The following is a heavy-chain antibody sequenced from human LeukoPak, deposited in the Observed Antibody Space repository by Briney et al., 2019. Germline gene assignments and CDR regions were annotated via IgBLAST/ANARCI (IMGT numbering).Heavy chain of an antibody. V-gene: IGHV4-34*01. CDR2: INHSGST. CDR1: GGSFSGYY. J-gene: IGHJ6*02. CDR3: ARAGRRVGMDV. Sequence: PSETLSLTCAVYGGSFSGYYWSWIRQPPGKGLEWIGEINHSGSTNYNPSLKSRVTISVDASKNQFSQKLSSVTATDTAVYYCARAGRRVGMDVWGQGTTVTVSS.